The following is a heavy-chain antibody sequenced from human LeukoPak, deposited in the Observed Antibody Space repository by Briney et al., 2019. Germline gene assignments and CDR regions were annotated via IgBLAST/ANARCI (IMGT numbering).Heavy chain of an antibody. Sequence: GGSLRLSCAASGFTFSDYYMSWIRQAPGKRLEWVSYISSSTTTIYYADSVKGRFTISRDNAKNSLYLQMHSLRAEDTAVYYCARARYYYDSNTYRQGPLFDYWGQGTLVTVSS. CDR1: GFTFSDYY. J-gene: IGHJ4*02. CDR3: ARARYYYDSNTYRQGPLFDY. D-gene: IGHD3-22*01. CDR2: ISSSTTTI. V-gene: IGHV3-11*01.